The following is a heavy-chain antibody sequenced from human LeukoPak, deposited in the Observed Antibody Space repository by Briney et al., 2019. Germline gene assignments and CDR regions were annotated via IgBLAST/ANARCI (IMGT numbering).Heavy chain of an antibody. Sequence: GGSLRLSCAASGFTFSSYYMSWVRQAPGKGLEWVSGIYGGGDSYYADSVTGRFSISRDNSRNTLYLQMNSLRGEDTAVYYCARELTVGATIDYWGQGTLVTVSS. CDR2: IYGGGDS. J-gene: IGHJ4*02. D-gene: IGHD1-26*01. CDR1: GFTFSSYY. V-gene: IGHV3-66*02. CDR3: ARELTVGATIDY.